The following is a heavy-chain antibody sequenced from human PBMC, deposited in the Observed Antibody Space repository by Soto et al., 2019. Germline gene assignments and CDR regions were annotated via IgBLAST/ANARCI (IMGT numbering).Heavy chain of an antibody. J-gene: IGHJ5*02. CDR2: IYYSGST. CDR1: GGSISSGGYY. CDR3: ARVLSTMIVVVTYNWFDP. Sequence: TLSLTCTVSGGSISSGGYYWSWIRQHPGKGLEWIGYIYYSGSTYYNPSLKSRVTISVDTSKNQFSLKLSSVTAADTAVYYCARVLSTMIVVVTYNWFDPWGQGTLVTGSS. V-gene: IGHV4-31*03. D-gene: IGHD3-22*01.